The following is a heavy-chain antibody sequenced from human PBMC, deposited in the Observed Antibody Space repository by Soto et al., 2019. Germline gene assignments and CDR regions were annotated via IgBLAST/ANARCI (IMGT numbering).Heavy chain of an antibody. Sequence: SETLSLTCTVSGGSISSYYWSWIRQPPGKGLEWIGYIYYTGSTNYNPSLKSRVTMTRDTSINTAYMELSRLTSDDTGVYYCAREWQRGTDYWGQGALVTVSS. J-gene: IGHJ4*02. CDR1: GGSISSYY. CDR2: IYYTGST. D-gene: IGHD6-25*01. V-gene: IGHV4-59*01. CDR3: AREWQRGTDY.